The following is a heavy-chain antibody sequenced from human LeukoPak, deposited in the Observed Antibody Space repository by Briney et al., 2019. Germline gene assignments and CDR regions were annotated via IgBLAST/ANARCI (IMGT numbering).Heavy chain of an antibody. CDR1: GFTFSIYG. CDR2: ISGSGGST. V-gene: IGHV3-23*01. CDR3: AKDLSGPYSDAFDI. J-gene: IGHJ3*02. Sequence: SGGSLRLSCAASGFTFSIYGMSWVRQAPGKGLEWVSAISGSGGSTYYADSVKGRFTISRDNSKNTLYLQMNSLRAEDTAVYYCAKDLSGPYSDAFDIWGQGTMVTVSS. D-gene: IGHD2-21*01.